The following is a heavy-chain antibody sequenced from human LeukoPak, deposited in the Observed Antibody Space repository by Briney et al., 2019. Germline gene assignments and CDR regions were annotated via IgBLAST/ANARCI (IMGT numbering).Heavy chain of an antibody. CDR1: GNTFTSPV. CDR3: AILTGSTWYWG. Sequence: ASVKVSCKASGNTFTSPVISWVRQAPGQGLEWMGWISGYNGNTNYAQKFQGRVTMTTDTSTSTAYMELRSLRSDDTAVYYCAILTGSTWYWGWGQGTLVTVSS. CDR2: ISGYNGNT. J-gene: IGHJ4*02. V-gene: IGHV1-18*01. D-gene: IGHD6-13*01.